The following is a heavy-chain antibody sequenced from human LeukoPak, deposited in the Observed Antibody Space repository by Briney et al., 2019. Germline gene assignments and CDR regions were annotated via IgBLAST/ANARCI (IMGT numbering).Heavy chain of an antibody. D-gene: IGHD3-22*01. Sequence: GRSLRLSCAASGFTFSSYGMHWVRQAPGKGLEWVAVISYDGSNKYYADSVKGRFTISRDNYKNKLYLQMNSLRAEDTAVYYCAKEGYYYDSSGYNYYYGMDVWGQGTTVTVSS. CDR3: AKEGYYYDSSGYNYYYGMDV. V-gene: IGHV3-30*18. J-gene: IGHJ6*02. CDR1: GFTFSSYG. CDR2: ISYDGSNK.